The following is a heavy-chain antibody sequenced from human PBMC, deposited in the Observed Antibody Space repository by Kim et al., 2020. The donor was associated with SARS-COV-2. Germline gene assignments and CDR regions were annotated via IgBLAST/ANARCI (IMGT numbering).Heavy chain of an antibody. Sequence: SETLSLTCAVYGGSFSGYYWSWIRQPPGKGLEWIGEINHSGSTNYNPSLKSRVTISVDTSKNQFSLKLSSVTAADTAVYYCARGLRRGYSYGEVFDPWGQGTLVTVSS. V-gene: IGHV4-34*01. D-gene: IGHD5-18*01. J-gene: IGHJ5*02. CDR3: ARGLRRGYSYGEVFDP. CDR2: INHSGST. CDR1: GGSFSGYY.